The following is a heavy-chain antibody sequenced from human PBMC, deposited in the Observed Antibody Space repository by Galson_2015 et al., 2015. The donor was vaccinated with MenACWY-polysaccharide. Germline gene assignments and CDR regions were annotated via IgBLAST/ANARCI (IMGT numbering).Heavy chain of an antibody. V-gene: IGHV3-23*01. CDR1: GCTFRSYA. J-gene: IGHJ5*01. CDR3: AKGRVSDWYDS. CDR2: ISDSGVTT. Sequence: SLRLSCAASGCTFRSYAMSWVRQAPGKGLEWVSVISDSGVTTYYADSVKGRFTVSRDNSKNTLYLQMNSLRGEDTAVYYCAKGRVSDWYDSWGQGTLVTVSS. D-gene: IGHD2-21*01.